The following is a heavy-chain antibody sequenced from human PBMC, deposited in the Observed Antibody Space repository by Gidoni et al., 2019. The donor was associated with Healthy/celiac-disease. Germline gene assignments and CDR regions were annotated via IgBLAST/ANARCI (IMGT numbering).Heavy chain of an antibody. V-gene: IGHV4-59*01. J-gene: IGHJ4*02. CDR1: GGSISSYY. Sequence: QVQLQESGPGLVKPSETLSLTCTVSGGSISSYYWSWIRQPPGKGLEWIGYIYYSGSTNYNPSLKSRVTISVDTSKNQFSLKLSSVTAADTAVYYCAGGSGGDWSFDYWGQGTLVTVSS. CDR3: AGGSGGDWSFDY. CDR2: IYYSGST. D-gene: IGHD2-21*02.